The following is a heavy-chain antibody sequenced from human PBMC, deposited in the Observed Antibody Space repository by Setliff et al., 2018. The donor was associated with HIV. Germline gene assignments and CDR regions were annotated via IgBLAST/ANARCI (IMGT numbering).Heavy chain of an antibody. CDR3: ARSIHGGGSEPFDT. J-gene: IGHJ5*02. CDR2: IYYVGWS. CDR1: GASLQSYY. Sequence: SQTLSLTCSVSGASLQSYYWSWIRQPAGKGLQWIGRIYYVGWSKYNPSLEDRVTMSVDTSNNQFSLSLRSVTAADTAIYYCARSIHGGGSEPFDTWGQGILVTVSS. V-gene: IGHV4-4*07. D-gene: IGHD3-10*01.